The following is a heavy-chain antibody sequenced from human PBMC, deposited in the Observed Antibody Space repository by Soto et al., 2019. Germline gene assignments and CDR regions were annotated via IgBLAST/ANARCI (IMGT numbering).Heavy chain of an antibody. CDR3: ARYKSNYYYGMDV. CDR1: GGSISSYY. Sequence: QVQLQESGPGLVKPSETLSLTCTVSGGSISSYYWSWIRQPPGKGLEWIGYIYYSGITNYNPSLKSLVTLSLDTXKNQFSLKLSSVTAADTAVYYCARYKSNYYYGMDVWGQGTTVTVSS. J-gene: IGHJ6*02. V-gene: IGHV4-59*01. CDR2: IYYSGIT. D-gene: IGHD1-20*01.